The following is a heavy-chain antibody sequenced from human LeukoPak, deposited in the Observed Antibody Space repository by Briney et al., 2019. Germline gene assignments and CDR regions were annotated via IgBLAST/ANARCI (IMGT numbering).Heavy chain of an antibody. V-gene: IGHV4-61*02. CDR3: ARVTRVSSTYYYYMDV. D-gene: IGHD6-6*01. CDR1: GGSISSGSYY. Sequence: SQTLSLTCTVSGGSISSGSYYWRWIRQPAGKGLEWNGRIYTSESTNYNPSLASRVTMSVDTSKNQFSLKLRSVTAADTAVYYCARVTRVSSTYYYYMDVWGKGPRSPSP. J-gene: IGHJ6*03. CDR2: IYTSEST.